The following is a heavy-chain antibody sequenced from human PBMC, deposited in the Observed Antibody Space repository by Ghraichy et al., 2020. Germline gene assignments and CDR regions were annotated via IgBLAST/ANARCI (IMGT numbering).Heavy chain of an antibody. Sequence: SEILSLTCAVSGGSISSGGYSWSWIRQPPGKGLEWIGYIYHSGSTYYNPSLKSRVTISVDRSKNQFSLKLTSVTAADTAVYYCARVYYDILTGYRYDSFDIWGQGTMVTVSS. V-gene: IGHV4-30-2*01. CDR1: GGSISSGGYS. D-gene: IGHD3-9*01. CDR2: IYHSGST. J-gene: IGHJ3*02. CDR3: ARVYYDILTGYRYDSFDI.